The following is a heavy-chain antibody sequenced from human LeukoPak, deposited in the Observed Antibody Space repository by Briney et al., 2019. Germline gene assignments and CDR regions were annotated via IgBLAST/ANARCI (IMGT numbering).Heavy chain of an antibody. D-gene: IGHD3-3*01. CDR1: GFSFSNHY. CDR2: TRHRAERYKT. V-gene: IGHV3-72*01. Sequence: GGSLRLSCAASGFSFSNHYINWVRQTPGKVLEWVVRTRHRAERYKTEGAAFVPGRFTISRDDSKKSLFLHMNSLKTEDTAVYYCARESSIFEVVTRSYMDVWGKGTTVTASS. CDR3: ARESSIFEVVTRSYMDV. J-gene: IGHJ6*03.